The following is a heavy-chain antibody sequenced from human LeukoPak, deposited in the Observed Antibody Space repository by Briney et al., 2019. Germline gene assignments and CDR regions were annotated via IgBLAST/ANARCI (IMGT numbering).Heavy chain of an antibody. CDR3: AKVRYVGYYFDT. J-gene: IGHJ4*02. CDR2: ISGSGGTT. CDR1: GFTFSNYA. D-gene: IGHD3-9*01. V-gene: IGHV3-23*01. Sequence: GGSLRLSCAASGFTFSNYAMNWVRQARGKGLEWVSSISGSGGTTYYADSVKGRFTISRDNSKNTLYLQMNSLRAEDTAVHYCAKVRYVGYYFDTWGQGTLVTVSS.